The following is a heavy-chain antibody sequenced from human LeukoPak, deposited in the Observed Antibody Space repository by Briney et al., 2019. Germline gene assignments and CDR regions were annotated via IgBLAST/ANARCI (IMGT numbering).Heavy chain of an antibody. V-gene: IGHV1-2*02. CDR2: INCNSGDA. CDR1: GYSFTEHY. CDR3: VRRGVAARHPFDY. Sequence: GASVKVSCKASGYSFTEHYIYWVRQAPGQGLEWVGRINCNSGDANSAQKFQGRVTMTRDTSVSTAYMDLSSLRSEDTAVYYCVRRGVAARHPFDYWGQGTLVTVSS. D-gene: IGHD6-6*01. J-gene: IGHJ4*02.